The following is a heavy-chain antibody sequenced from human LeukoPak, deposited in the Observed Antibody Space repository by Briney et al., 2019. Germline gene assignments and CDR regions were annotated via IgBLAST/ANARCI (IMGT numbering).Heavy chain of an antibody. V-gene: IGHV1-18*04. CDR2: ISANKGNT. Sequence: GASVKVSCKAAGYTVTSYGISWVRQAPGQGPGLMGWISANKGNTNYAQKLQVRVTMTTDTSTSTAYMELRSLRSDDTAVYYCARDRCSRNSCYCDYWGQGTLVTVSS. CDR1: GYTVTSYG. CDR3: ARDRCSRNSCYCDY. D-gene: IGHD2-2*01. J-gene: IGHJ4*02.